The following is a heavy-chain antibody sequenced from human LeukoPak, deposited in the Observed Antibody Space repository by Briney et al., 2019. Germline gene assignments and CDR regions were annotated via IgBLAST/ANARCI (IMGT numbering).Heavy chain of an antibody. Sequence: SETLSLTCAVYGGSFSGYYWSWIRQPPGKGLERIGEINHSGSTNYNPSLKSRVTISVDTSKNQFSLKLSSVTAADTAVYYCAREVTMVRGVIFGSWFDPWGQGTLVTVSS. D-gene: IGHD3-10*01. CDR3: AREVTMVRGVIFGSWFDP. V-gene: IGHV4-34*01. CDR2: INHSGST. J-gene: IGHJ5*02. CDR1: GGSFSGYY.